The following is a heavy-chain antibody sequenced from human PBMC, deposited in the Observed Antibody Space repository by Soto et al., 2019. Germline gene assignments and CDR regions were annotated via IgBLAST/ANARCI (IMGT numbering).Heavy chain of an antibody. Sequence: QVQLVQSGAEVKKPGSSMKVSCKASGYTFTGHYIHWVRQAPGQGLEWMGWINPNSGVTNYAQTLQGWGNLTRDTSISTAHMELSRLRSDDTALYYCARAVVTTPPNFDYWGPGTLVNVSS. CDR3: ARAVVTTPPNFDY. CDR1: GYTFTGHY. J-gene: IGHJ4*02. CDR2: INPNSGVT. D-gene: IGHD5-12*01. V-gene: IGHV1-2*04.